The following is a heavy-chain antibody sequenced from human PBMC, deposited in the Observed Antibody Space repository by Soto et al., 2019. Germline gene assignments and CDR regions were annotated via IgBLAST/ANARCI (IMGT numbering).Heavy chain of an antibody. J-gene: IGHJ4*02. V-gene: IGHV4-59*08. CDR3: ARRYGYSFDY. Sequence: SETLSLTCTVSGGSISSYYWSWIRQPPGKGLEWIAYIYYSGSTEYNPSLKSRVTISVDTSKNQFSLKLSSVTAADTAVYYCARRYGYSFDYWGQGTLVTVSS. CDR2: IYYSGST. CDR1: GGSISSYY. D-gene: IGHD1-1*01.